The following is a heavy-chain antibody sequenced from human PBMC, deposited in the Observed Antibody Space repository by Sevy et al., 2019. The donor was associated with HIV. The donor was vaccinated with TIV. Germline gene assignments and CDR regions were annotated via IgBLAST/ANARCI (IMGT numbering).Heavy chain of an antibody. Sequence: SETLLTCTVSGGSISSYYWSWIRQPAGKGLEWIGRIYTSGSTNYNPSLKSRVTMSVDTSKNQFSLKLSSVTAADTAVYYCARDLGVNYDFWSGYYRANWFDPWGQGTLVTVSS. CDR3: ARDLGVNYDFWSGYYRANWFDP. J-gene: IGHJ5*02. V-gene: IGHV4-4*07. CDR1: GGSISSYY. D-gene: IGHD3-3*01. CDR2: IYTSGST.